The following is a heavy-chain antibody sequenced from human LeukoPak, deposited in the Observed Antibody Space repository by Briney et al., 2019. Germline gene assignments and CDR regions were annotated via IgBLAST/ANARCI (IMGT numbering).Heavy chain of an antibody. CDR3: AKVSLEQLNRFDP. J-gene: IGHJ5*02. Sequence: GGSLRLSCAASGFTFSSYGMHWVRQAPGKGLEWVAFIRYDGSNKYYADSVKGRFTISRDNSKNTLYLQMNSLRAEDTAVYYCAKVSLEQLNRFDPWGQGTLVTVSS. CDR1: GFTFSSYG. CDR2: IRYDGSNK. V-gene: IGHV3-30*02. D-gene: IGHD6-13*01.